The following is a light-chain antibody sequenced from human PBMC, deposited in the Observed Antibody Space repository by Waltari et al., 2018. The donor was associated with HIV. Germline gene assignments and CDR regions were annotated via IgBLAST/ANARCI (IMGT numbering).Light chain of an antibody. V-gene: IGLV1-47*01. J-gene: IGLJ3*02. Sequence: QSVLTQPPSASGTPGQRVTISCSGSSSNIGSNYIYWYQQLPGTAPKLLIYRNNQRPSGVPDLFSGSKSGTSASLAISGLRSEDEAEYSCAAWDDSLSGWVFGGGTKLTVL. CDR2: RNN. CDR1: SSNIGSNY. CDR3: AAWDDSLSGWV.